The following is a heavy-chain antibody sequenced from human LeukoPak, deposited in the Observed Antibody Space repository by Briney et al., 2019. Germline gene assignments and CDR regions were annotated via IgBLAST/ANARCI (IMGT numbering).Heavy chain of an antibody. V-gene: IGHV1-46*01. Sequence: GPSVKVSCKGSGYTFTSYWIQWVRQAPGQGLEWMGLINPDGGSTAYAHRFQGRVTMTRDTSTSTVYMDLSSLRSEDTAMYYCARAPRNSSTMLDYWGQGTLVTVSS. CDR1: GYTFTSYW. CDR3: ARAPRNSSTMLDY. CDR2: INPDGGST. D-gene: IGHD6-13*01. J-gene: IGHJ4*02.